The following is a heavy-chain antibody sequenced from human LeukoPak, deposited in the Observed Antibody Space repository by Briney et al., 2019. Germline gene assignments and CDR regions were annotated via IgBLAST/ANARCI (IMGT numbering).Heavy chain of an antibody. CDR2: IYYSGST. D-gene: IGHD3-16*01. Sequence: PSETLSLTCAVYGGSFSGYYWSWIRQPPGKGLEWIGSIYYSGSTYYNPSLKSRVTISVDTSKNQFSLKLSSVTAADTAVYYCARAIWGLGGGRGRGGYYFDYWGQGTLVTVSS. CDR1: GGSFSGYY. CDR3: ARAIWGLGGGRGRGGYYFDY. J-gene: IGHJ4*02. V-gene: IGHV4-34*01.